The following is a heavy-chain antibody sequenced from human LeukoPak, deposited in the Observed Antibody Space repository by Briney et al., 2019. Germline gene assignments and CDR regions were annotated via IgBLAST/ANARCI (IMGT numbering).Heavy chain of an antibody. CDR2: INPSGGRT. D-gene: IGHD3-3*01. V-gene: IGHV1-46*01. Sequence: ASVKVSCKASGYTFTSDYIHWVRQAPGQGLEWLGIINPSGGRTTYGQNFQGRVTMTRDTSTSTVYVELSSLRSEDTAVYYCARRSRFLDYWGQGTLVTVSS. J-gene: IGHJ4*02. CDR3: ARRSRFLDY. CDR1: GYTFTSDY.